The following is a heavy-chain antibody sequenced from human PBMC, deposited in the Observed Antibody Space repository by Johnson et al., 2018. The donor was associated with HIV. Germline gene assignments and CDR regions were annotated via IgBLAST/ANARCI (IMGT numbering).Heavy chain of an antibody. CDR3: ARGDRSTYCRRGAFDI. CDR2: IKQDGSEK. CDR1: FRNCA. Sequence: VQLVESGGGWIQPGGVPETLLCSLTFRNCAFQWVRQAPGKGLEWVANIKQDGSEKYYVDSLKGRFILSRDNSRITYLQMNSLRAEDTAVYYSARGDRSTYCRRGAFDIWGQGTMVTVSS. D-gene: IGHD1-26*01. J-gene: IGHJ3*02. V-gene: IGHV3-7*05.